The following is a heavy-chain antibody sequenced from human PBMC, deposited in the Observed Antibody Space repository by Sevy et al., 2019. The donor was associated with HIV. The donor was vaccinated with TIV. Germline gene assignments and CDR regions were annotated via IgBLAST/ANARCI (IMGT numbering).Heavy chain of an antibody. CDR1: GYPFTGYY. CDR2: INPSSGAT. V-gene: IGHV1-2*02. CDR3: ARLSCTTTRCYFPYNWLDP. Sequence: GESLKISCKASGYPFTGYYVHWVRQAPGQGLEWMGWINPSSGATNYAQKFQGRVTMTRATSITTAYMDLTSLRSDDTAVYFCARLSCTTTRCYFPYNWLDPWGQGTLVTVSS. J-gene: IGHJ5*02. D-gene: IGHD2-2*01.